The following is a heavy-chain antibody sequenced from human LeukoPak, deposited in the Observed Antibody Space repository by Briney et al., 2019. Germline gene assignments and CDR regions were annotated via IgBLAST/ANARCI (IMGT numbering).Heavy chain of an antibody. Sequence: PGGSLRLSCAASGFTFSNYWMHWVRQAPGKGLVWVSRINSDGSSTTSADSVKGRVTISRDNAKNTLYLQMNSLRAEDTAVYYCAKGGATVIDYWGQGTLVTVSS. V-gene: IGHV3-74*01. CDR2: INSDGSST. CDR3: AKGGATVIDY. D-gene: IGHD4-17*01. J-gene: IGHJ4*02. CDR1: GFTFSNYW.